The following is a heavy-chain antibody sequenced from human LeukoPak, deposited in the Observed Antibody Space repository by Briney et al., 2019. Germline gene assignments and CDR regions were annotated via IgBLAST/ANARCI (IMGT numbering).Heavy chain of an antibody. CDR1: GFTFGTYA. CDR3: ARVSGWYWFDN. CDR2: INSNGRIT. J-gene: IGHJ4*02. V-gene: IGHV3-64*02. D-gene: IGHD6-19*01. Sequence: GGSLRLSCAASGFTFGTYAMHWVRQAPGKGLEYVSAINSNGRITYYADSVKGRFTISRDNSKNILYLQMGSLRTEDTAVYYCARVSGWYWFDNWGQGTLVTASS.